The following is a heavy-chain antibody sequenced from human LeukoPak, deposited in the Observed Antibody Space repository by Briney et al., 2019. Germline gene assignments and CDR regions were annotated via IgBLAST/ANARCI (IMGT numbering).Heavy chain of an antibody. V-gene: IGHV1-46*01. CDR3: ARGGGITTQDWFDP. CDR2: INPRGGSA. CDR1: GYTFTSFY. Sequence: VASVKVSCKASGYTFTSFYMHWVRQAPGQGLEWMGIINPRGGSATYAQKFQGRVTITADESTSTAYMELSSLRSEDTAVYYCARGGGITTQDWFDPWGQGTLVTVSS. J-gene: IGHJ5*02. D-gene: IGHD3-3*01.